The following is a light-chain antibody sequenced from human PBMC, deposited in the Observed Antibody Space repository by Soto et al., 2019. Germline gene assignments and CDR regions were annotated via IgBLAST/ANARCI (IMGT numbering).Light chain of an antibody. CDR2: GNS. CDR3: QSYDSSLGGSV. CDR1: SSNIGAGYD. J-gene: IGLJ2*01. V-gene: IGLV1-40*01. Sequence: QLVLTQPPSVSGAPGQRVTISCTGSSSNIGAGYDVHWYQQLPGTAPKLLIYGNSNRPSGVPDRFSGSKSGTSASLAITGLRAGDEADYSCQSYDSSLGGSVFGGGPKLPVL.